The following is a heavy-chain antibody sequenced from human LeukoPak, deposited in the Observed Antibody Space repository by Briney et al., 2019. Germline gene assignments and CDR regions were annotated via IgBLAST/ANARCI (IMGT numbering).Heavy chain of an antibody. CDR3: ARGRGDRGIVVVPAAPSGWLDP. V-gene: IGHV1-46*01. Sequence: GASVKVSCKASGYTFTSYYMHWVRQAPGQGLEWMGIINPSGGSTSYAQKFQGRVTMTRDMSTSTVYMELSSLRSEDTAVYYCARGRGDRGIVVVPAAPSGWLDPWGQGTLATVYS. J-gene: IGHJ5*02. CDR2: INPSGGST. D-gene: IGHD2-2*01. CDR1: GYTFTSYY.